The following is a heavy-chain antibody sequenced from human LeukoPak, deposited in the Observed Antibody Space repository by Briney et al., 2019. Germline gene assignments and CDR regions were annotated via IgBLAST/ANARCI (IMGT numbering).Heavy chain of an antibody. V-gene: IGHV4-59*11. D-gene: IGHD5-12*01. CDR3: ARDLGSSDDY. CDR2: IYYSGST. Sequence: SSETLSLTCTVSGGSISSHYWSWIRQPPGKGLEWIGYIYYSGSTNYNPSLKSRVTISVDTSKNQFSLKLSSETAADTAVYYCARDLGSSDDYWGQGTLVTVSS. J-gene: IGHJ4*02. CDR1: GGSISSHY.